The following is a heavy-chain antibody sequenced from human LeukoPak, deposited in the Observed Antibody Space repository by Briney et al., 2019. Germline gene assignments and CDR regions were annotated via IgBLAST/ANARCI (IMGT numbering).Heavy chain of an antibody. V-gene: IGHV4-59*12. CDR3: ARENAYCSSTSCALDV. J-gene: IGHJ6*02. CDR2: IYYSGST. D-gene: IGHD2-2*01. Sequence: SETLSLTCTVSGGSISSYYWSWIRQPPGKGLEWIGYIYYSGSTYYNPSLKSRVTISVDTSKNQFSLKLSSVTAADTAVYYCARENAYCSSTSCALDVWGQGTTVTVSS. CDR1: GGSISSYY.